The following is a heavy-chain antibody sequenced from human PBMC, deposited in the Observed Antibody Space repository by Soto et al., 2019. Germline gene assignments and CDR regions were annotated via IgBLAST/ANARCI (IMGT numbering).Heavy chain of an antibody. J-gene: IGHJ6*02. CDR3: AMGARFTRSSLDFFDIDV. Sequence: ASVKVSCKTSGYTFSTYGISWVRQAPGQGLEWMGWIDIYYRNTKFAQKFQGRVTVTTDTATSTAYMELRSLRPDDSAVYYCAMGARFTRSSLDFFDIDVYGQESTFTVSS. CDR1: GYTFSTYG. V-gene: IGHV1-18*04. D-gene: IGHD3-16*01. CDR2: IDIYYRNT.